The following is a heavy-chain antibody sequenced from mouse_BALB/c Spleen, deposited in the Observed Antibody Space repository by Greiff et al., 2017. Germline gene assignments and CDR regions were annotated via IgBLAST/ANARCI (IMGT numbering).Heavy chain of an antibody. J-gene: IGHJ2*01. V-gene: IGHV1-20*02. CDR3: AAYYDYLFDY. D-gene: IGHD1-1*01. CDR2: INPYNGDT. CDR1: GYSFTGYF. Sequence: VQLKESGPELVKPGASVKISCKASGYSFTGYFMNWVMQSHGKSLEWIGRINPYNGDTFYNQKFKGKATLTVDKSSSTAHMELRSLASEDSAVYYCAAYYDYLFDYWGQGTTLTVSS.